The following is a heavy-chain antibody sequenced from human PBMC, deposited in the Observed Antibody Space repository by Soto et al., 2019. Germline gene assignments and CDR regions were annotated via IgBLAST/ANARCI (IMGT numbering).Heavy chain of an antibody. CDR2: IYYSGST. D-gene: IGHD1-26*01. Sequence: SETLSLTCTVSGGSISSYYWSWIRQPPGKGLEWIGYIYYSGSTNYNPSLKSRVTISVDTSKNQFSLKLGSVTAADTAVYYCARHGRREDYWGQGTLVTVSS. J-gene: IGHJ4*02. V-gene: IGHV4-59*08. CDR1: GGSISSYY. CDR3: ARHGRREDY.